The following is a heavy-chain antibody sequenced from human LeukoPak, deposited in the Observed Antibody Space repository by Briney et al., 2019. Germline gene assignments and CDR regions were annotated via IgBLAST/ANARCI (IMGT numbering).Heavy chain of an antibody. V-gene: IGHV4-59*01. D-gene: IGHD1-7*01. CDR1: GGSINSYY. CDR3: ARGTSYSGTTFLY. CDR2: IYDSGST. J-gene: IGHJ4*02. Sequence: SETLSLTCTVSGGSINSYYWNWIRQPPGKGLEWIGYIYDSGSTKYNLSLKSRVTISVDTSKNQFSLKLSSVTAADTAVYYCARGTSYSGTTFLYWGQGTLVTVSS.